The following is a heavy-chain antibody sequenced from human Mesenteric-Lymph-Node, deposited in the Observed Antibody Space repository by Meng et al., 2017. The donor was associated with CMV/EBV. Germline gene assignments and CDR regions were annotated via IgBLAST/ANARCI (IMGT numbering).Heavy chain of an antibody. CDR2: TYYRSEFYN. V-gene: IGHV6-1*01. J-gene: IGHJ4*02. D-gene: IGHD3-16*01. CDR3: AYFGDLPPLW. CDR1: RDSISSNQSA. Sequence: HQSSPGIVKSSPTLQVTCTIHRDSISSNQSAWNLIRQSPSRGLEWLGRTYYRSEFYNDYAVSVKSRISVNLDTSKNQLSLHLNFVTPEDTAVYYCAYFGDLPPLWWGQGTLVTVSS.